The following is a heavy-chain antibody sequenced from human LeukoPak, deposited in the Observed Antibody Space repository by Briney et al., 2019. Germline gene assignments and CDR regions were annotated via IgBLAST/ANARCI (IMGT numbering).Heavy chain of an antibody. V-gene: IGHV3-30*02. CDR2: IRFDGSNK. CDR3: AKDYCSSTSCYFVY. Sequence: GGSLRLSCAASGFTFSSYSMHWVRQAPGKGREWVAFIRFDGSNKYYADSVKGRFTISRDNSKNTLYLQMNGLRAEDTAVYYCAKDYCSSTSCYFVYWGQGTLVTVSS. J-gene: IGHJ4*02. D-gene: IGHD2-2*01. CDR1: GFTFSSYS.